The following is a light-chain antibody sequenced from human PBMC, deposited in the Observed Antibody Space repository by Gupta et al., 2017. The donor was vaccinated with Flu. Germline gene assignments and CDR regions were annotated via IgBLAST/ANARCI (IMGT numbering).Light chain of an antibody. J-gene: IGKJ2*01. CDR2: KAS. CDR1: QSISSW. Sequence: DIQMTQSPSTLSASVGDRVTITCRASQSISSWLAWYQQKPGKAPKLLIYKASRVESGVPSRFSGSGSGTEFTLTISSLQPDDFATYYCQQYNSSSYTFGQGTKLEIK. V-gene: IGKV1-5*03. CDR3: QQYNSSSYT.